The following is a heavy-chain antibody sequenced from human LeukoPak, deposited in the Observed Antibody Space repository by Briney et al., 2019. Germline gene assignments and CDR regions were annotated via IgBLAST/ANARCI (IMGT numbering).Heavy chain of an antibody. CDR3: ARVRSSWREGYYYYYYYMDV. D-gene: IGHD6-13*01. CDR1: GFTFSDHY. CDR2: ARNKAGSYTT. V-gene: IGHV3-72*01. Sequence: PGGSLRLSCAASGFTFSDHYMDWVRQAPGKGLEWVGRARNKAGSYTTEYAASLKGRFTISRDDSKNSLYLQMNSLRAEDTAVYYCARVRSSWREGYYYYYYYMDVWGKGTTVTVSS. J-gene: IGHJ6*03.